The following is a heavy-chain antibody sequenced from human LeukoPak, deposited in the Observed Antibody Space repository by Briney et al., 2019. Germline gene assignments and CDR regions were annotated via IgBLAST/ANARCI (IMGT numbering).Heavy chain of an antibody. CDR2: IIPIFGTA. V-gene: IGHV1-69*13. D-gene: IGHD3-16*01. Sequence: GASVKVSCKASGGTFSSYAISRVRQAPGQGLEWMGGIIPIFGTANYAQKFQGRVTITADESTSTAYMELSSLRSEDTAVYYCARSSGGNDAFDIWGQGTMVTVSS. J-gene: IGHJ3*02. CDR3: ARSSGGNDAFDI. CDR1: GGTFSSYA.